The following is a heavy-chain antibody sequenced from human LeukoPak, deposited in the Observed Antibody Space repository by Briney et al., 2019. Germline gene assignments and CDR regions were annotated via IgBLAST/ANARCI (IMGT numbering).Heavy chain of an antibody. CDR2: ISFDGSNK. D-gene: IGHD5-24*01. Sequence: GGSLRLSCAASGFTFRTYAMHWVRQAPGKGLEWVAVISFDGSNKYYADSVSGRFTISRDNSKKKLYLQMNSLRAEDTAVYYCARGGGDSYNFDAFDIWGQGTMVTVSS. V-gene: IGHV3-30*04. CDR1: GFTFRTYA. CDR3: ARGGGDSYNFDAFDI. J-gene: IGHJ3*02.